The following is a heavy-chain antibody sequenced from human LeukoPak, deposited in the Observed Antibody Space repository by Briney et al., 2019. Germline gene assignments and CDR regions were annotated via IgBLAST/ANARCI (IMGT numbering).Heavy chain of an antibody. CDR3: AFVSTSLQDGGSA. CDR2: IIPIFGTA. Sequence: ASVKVSCKASGGTFSSYAISWVRQAPGQGLEWMGGIIPIFGTANYAQKFQGRVTITTDGSTSTAYMELSSLRSEDTAVYYCAFVSTSLQDGGSAWGQGTLVTVSS. D-gene: IGHD3-10*01. CDR1: GGTFSSYA. J-gene: IGHJ5*02. V-gene: IGHV1-69*05.